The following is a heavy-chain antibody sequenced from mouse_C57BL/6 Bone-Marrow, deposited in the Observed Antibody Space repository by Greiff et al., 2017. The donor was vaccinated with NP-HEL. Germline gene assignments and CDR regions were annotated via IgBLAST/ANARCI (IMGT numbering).Heavy chain of an antibody. Sequence: VHVKQSGAELVRPGASVKLSCTASGFNIKDDYMHWVKQRPEQGLEWIGWIDPENGDTEYASKFQGKATITADTSSNTAYLQLSSLTSEDTAVYYCTTSDYYGSSYVGYYFDYWGQGTTLTVSS. CDR3: TTSDYYGSSYVGYYFDY. V-gene: IGHV14-4*01. D-gene: IGHD1-1*01. J-gene: IGHJ2*01. CDR1: GFNIKDDY. CDR2: IDPENGDT.